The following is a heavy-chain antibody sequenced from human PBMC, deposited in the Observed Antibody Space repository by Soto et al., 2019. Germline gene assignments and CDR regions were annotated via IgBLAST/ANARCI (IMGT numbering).Heavy chain of an antibody. CDR3: ASYSDYYEYSGYNWN. CDR2: IYHSGGT. J-gene: IGHJ3*01. V-gene: IGHV4-39*01. D-gene: IGHD3-22*01. Sequence: QLQLQESGPGLMKPSETLSLTCTVSGGCFSSTSHDWGWIRQPPRKGLEWIGSIYHSGGTDYNPSLKGGVTMSVDMPKSQICLKLSSVTAADTAVFECASYSDYYEYSGYNWNWGQERIVAVS. CDR1: GGCFSSTSHD.